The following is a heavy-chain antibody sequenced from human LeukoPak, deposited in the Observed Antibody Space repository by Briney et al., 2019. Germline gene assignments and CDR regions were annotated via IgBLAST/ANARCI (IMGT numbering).Heavy chain of an antibody. V-gene: IGHV4-34*01. J-gene: IGHJ4*02. CDR3: ARGSPMTTVTTIDY. Sequence: SGTLSLTCAVYGGSFSGYYWSWIRQPPGKGLEWIGEINHSGSTNYNPSLKSRVTISVDTSKNQFSLKLSSVTAADTAVYYCARGSPMTTVTTIDYWGQGTLVTVSS. D-gene: IGHD4-17*01. CDR1: GGSFSGYY. CDR2: INHSGST.